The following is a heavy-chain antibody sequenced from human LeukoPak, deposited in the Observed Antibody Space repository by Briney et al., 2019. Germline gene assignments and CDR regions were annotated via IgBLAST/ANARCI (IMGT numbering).Heavy chain of an antibody. J-gene: IGHJ4*02. D-gene: IGHD6-6*01. CDR3: ARTAGRTFDY. CDR1: GYTFTSYF. V-gene: IGHV1-46*01. Sequence: ASVTVSFTASGYTFTSYFMHWVRQAPGQGLEWMGIINPSGGSTSYPQKFQGRVTMTRDTSTSTVYMELSSLRSEDTAVYYCARTAGRTFDYWGQGTLVTVSS. CDR2: INPSGGST.